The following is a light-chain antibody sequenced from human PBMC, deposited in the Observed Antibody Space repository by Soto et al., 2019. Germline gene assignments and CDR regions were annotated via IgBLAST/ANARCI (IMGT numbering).Light chain of an antibody. V-gene: IGKV1-39*01. CDR2: AAS. CDR1: QTISNY. J-gene: IGKJ4*01. CDR3: QQGYSSPLT. Sequence: DIQMTQSPSSLSASVGDRVTITCRASQTISNYLNWYQQQPGKAPKLLIYAASSLQSGVPSRFSGSGSGTDFTLTISSLQPEDFATYYCQQGYSSPLTFGGGAKVDI.